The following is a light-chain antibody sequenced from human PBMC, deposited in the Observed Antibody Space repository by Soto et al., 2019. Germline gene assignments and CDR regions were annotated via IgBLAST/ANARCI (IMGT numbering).Light chain of an antibody. CDR3: SSFTSSNPWV. CDR1: SSDVGAYDY. CDR2: EVS. J-gene: IGLJ3*02. V-gene: IGLV2-14*01. Sequence: QSVLTQPASVSGSPGQSITISCTGSSSDVGAYDYVSWYQQHPGKAPKFMLYEVSNRPSGLSDRFSGSKSGNTASLTISGLQAEDEADYYCSSFTSSNPWVFGGGTKVTVL.